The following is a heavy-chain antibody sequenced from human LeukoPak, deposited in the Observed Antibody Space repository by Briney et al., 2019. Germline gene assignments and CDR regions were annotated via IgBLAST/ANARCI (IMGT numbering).Heavy chain of an antibody. CDR1: GFTFSSYS. CDR2: ISSSSSYI. V-gene: IGHV3-21*01. Sequence: GGSLRLSCAASGFTFSSYSMNWVRQAPGKGLEWVSSISSSSSYIYYADSVKGRFTISRDNAKNSLYLQMNSLRAEDTAVYYCARRVDIPPTCDSSGFDAFDIWGQGTMVTVSS. CDR3: ARRVDIPPTCDSSGFDAFDI. J-gene: IGHJ3*02. D-gene: IGHD3-22*01.